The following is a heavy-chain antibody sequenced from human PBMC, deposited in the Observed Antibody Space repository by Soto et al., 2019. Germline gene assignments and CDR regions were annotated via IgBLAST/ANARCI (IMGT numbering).Heavy chain of an antibody. CDR1: GFTFSTDC. V-gene: IGHV3-21*01. D-gene: IGHD3-10*01. Sequence: EVQLVESGGGLVKPGGSLRLSCAASGFTFSTDCMNWVRQAPGGGLEWVSSIRSTTGYMYNEDSVQGRFTISRDNAKKSLYLQMNSLRAEDTAVYYCARSPSLGGMDSWGQGTPVTVSS. CDR3: ARSPSLGGMDS. J-gene: IGHJ6*02. CDR2: IRSTTGYM.